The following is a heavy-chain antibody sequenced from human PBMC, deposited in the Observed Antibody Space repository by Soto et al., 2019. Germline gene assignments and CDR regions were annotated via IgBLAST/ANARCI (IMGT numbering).Heavy chain of an antibody. CDR1: GFTFRNYA. D-gene: IGHD6-19*01. Sequence: QVQLVESGGGVVQPGRSLRLSCAASGFTFRNYAMNWVRQAPGKGLEWVAVLSFDGGSKYYADFAKGRFAISRDNSKSTLYLEINSLSPEDTAVYHCTRARVEDGWYEGVDSWGQGTLVTVSS. CDR3: TRARVEDGWYEGVDS. V-gene: IGHV3-30*09. J-gene: IGHJ4*02. CDR2: LSFDGGSK.